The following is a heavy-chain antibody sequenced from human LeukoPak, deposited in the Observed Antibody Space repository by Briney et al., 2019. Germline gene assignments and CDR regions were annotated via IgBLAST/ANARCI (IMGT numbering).Heavy chain of an antibody. V-gene: IGHV4-30-4*08. CDR3: ARDQGELPPDAFDI. Sequence: SETLSLTCTVSGGSISSGDYYWSWIRQPPGKGLEWIGYIYYSGSTYYNPSLKSRVTISVDTSKNQFSLKLSSVTAADTAVYYCARDQGELPPDAFDIWGQGTMVTVSS. CDR1: GGSISSGDYY. J-gene: IGHJ3*02. D-gene: IGHD3-16*01. CDR2: IYYSGST.